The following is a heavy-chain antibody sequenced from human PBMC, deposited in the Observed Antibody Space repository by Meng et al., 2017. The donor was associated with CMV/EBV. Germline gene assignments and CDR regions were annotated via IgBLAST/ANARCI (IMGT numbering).Heavy chain of an antibody. D-gene: IGHD3-10*01. CDR3: ATYNRRWGVDY. V-gene: IGHV4-30-4*08. J-gene: IGHJ4*02. CDR1: GGSISSGDYY. CDR2: IYYSGST. Sequence: QWKLQESGAGLVKPSQTLSLTCTVSGGSISSGDYYWSWIRQRPGKDLDGSGYIYYSGSTYYNPYLKSRVTISVDTSKIQLCLKLSSVTAADTAVYYCATYNRRWGVDYWGQGTLVTVSS.